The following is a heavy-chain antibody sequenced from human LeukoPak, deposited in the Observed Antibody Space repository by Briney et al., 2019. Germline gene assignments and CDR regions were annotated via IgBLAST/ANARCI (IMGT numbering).Heavy chain of an antibody. Sequence: SETLSLTCTVSGGSISSYYWSWIRQPPGKGLEWIGYIYYSGSTNYNPSLKSRVTISVDTSKNQFSLKLSSVTAADTAVYYCARGLVERDKYYFDYWGQGTLVTVSS. J-gene: IGHJ4*02. CDR2: IYYSGST. CDR3: ARGLVERDKYYFDY. V-gene: IGHV4-59*01. D-gene: IGHD6-19*01. CDR1: GGSISSYY.